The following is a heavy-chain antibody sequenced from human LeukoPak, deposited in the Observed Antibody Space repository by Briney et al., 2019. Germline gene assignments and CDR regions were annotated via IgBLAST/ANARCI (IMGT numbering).Heavy chain of an antibody. V-gene: IGHV3-30*02. CDR1: GFTFSSYG. CDR2: IRYDGSNK. J-gene: IGHJ4*02. D-gene: IGHD5-18*01. CDR3: AKDFPIGYSYGFDY. Sequence: PGGSLRLSCAASGFTFSSYGMHWVRQAPGKGLEWVAFIRYDGSNKYYADSVKGRFTISRDNSKNTLYLQMNSLRAEDTAVYYCAKDFPIGYSYGFDYWGQGTLVTVSS.